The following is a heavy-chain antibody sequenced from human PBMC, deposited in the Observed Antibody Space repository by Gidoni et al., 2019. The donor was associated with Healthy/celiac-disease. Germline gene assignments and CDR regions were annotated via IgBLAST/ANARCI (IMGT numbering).Heavy chain of an antibody. Sequence: EVQLLESGGGLVQPGGSLRLSCAASGFTFSSYAMSWVRQAPGTGLEWVSAISGSGGSTYYADSVKGRFTISRDNSKNTLYLQMNSLRAEDTAVYYCAKEMYYYDSSGYPLDYWGQGTLVTVSS. CDR3: AKEMYYYDSSGYPLDY. V-gene: IGHV3-23*01. CDR1: GFTFSSYA. CDR2: ISGSGGST. J-gene: IGHJ4*02. D-gene: IGHD3-22*01.